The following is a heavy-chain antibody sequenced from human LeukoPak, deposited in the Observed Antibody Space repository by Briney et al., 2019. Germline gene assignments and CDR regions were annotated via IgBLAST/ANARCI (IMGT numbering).Heavy chain of an antibody. D-gene: IGHD3-9*01. J-gene: IGHJ6*03. V-gene: IGHV3-11*04. CDR1: GLTFNDYY. CDR3: AKDARVILTGYPTPRYYYYYMDV. Sequence: PGGSLRLSCAASGLTFNDYYMNWIRQSPGKGLEWISYISSNGNSIYYADSFKGRFTISRDNAKKSLYLQMNSLRAEDTAVYYCAKDARVILTGYPTPRYYYYYMDVWGKGTTVTVSS. CDR2: ISSNGNSI.